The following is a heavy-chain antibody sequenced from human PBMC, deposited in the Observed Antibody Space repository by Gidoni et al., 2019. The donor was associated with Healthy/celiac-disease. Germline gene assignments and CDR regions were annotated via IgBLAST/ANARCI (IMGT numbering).Heavy chain of an antibody. CDR2: IWYDGSNK. CDR3: ARAYSSGWYDAFDI. CDR1: GFTFSSYA. J-gene: IGHJ3*02. Sequence: QLQLVESGGGVVPPGRSLRLSCASSGFTFSSYAMHWVRQAPGKGLEWVAVIWYDGSNKNYADSVKGRFTISRDNSKNTLYLQMNSLRAEDTAVYYCARAYSSGWYDAFDIWGQGTMVTVFS. D-gene: IGHD6-19*01. V-gene: IGHV3-33*01.